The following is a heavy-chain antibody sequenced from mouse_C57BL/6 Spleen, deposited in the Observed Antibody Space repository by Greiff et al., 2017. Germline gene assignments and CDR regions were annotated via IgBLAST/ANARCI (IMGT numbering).Heavy chain of an antibody. J-gene: IGHJ3*01. CDR2: IGPNSGGT. D-gene: IGHD2-3*01. CDR1: GYTFTSYW. V-gene: IGHV1-72*01. CDR3: AKEGVYEAFAY. Sequence: QVQLQQPGAELVKPGASVKLSCKASGYTFTSYWMHWVKQRPGRGLEWIGRIGPNSGGTKYNEKFKSKATLTVDKPSSTAYMQLSSLTSEDSAVYYCAKEGVYEAFAYWGQGTLVTVSA.